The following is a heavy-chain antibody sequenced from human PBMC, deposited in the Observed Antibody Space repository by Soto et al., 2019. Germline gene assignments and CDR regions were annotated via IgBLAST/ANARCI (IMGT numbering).Heavy chain of an antibody. J-gene: IGHJ4*02. D-gene: IGHD5-12*01. CDR2: ISSSSSYT. Sequence: GGSLRLSCAASGFTFSDYYMSWIRQAPGKGLEWVSYISSSSSYTNYADSVKGRFTISRDNAKNSLYLQMNSLRAEDTAVYYCARGGYSGYDLAGNYWGQGTLVTVSS. CDR3: ARGGYSGYDLAGNY. V-gene: IGHV3-11*06. CDR1: GFTFSDYY.